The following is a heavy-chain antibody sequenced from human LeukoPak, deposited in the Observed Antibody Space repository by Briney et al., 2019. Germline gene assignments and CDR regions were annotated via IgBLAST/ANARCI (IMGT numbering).Heavy chain of an antibody. CDR3: ARAVGGAAADY. J-gene: IGHJ4*02. CDR1: GGSISSYY. Sequence: PSETLSLTCTVSGGSISSYYWSWIRQPPGKGLEWIGYIYYGGSTNYNPSLKSRVTISLDTSKNQFSLKLSSVTAADTAVYYCARAVGGAAADYWGQGTLVTVSS. CDR2: IYYGGST. D-gene: IGHD6-13*01. V-gene: IGHV4-59*01.